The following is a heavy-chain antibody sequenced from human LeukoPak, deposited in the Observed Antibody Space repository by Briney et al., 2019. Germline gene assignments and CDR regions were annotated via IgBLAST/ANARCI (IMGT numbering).Heavy chain of an antibody. D-gene: IGHD1-1*01. CDR2: ISAYNGNT. CDR1: GYTFTNYG. J-gene: IGHJ4*02. Sequence: ASVTVSCKASGYTFTNYGITWVRQAPGQGLEWMGWISAYNGNTNYAQKFQGRVTMTTDTSTTTAYMELRSLRSDDTAVYYCARGVGQTTGTTGGYYFDFWGQGTLVTVSP. CDR3: ARGVGQTTGTTGGYYFDF. V-gene: IGHV1-18*01.